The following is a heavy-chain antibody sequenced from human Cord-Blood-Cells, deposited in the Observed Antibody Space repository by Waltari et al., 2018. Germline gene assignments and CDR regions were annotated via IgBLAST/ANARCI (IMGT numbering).Heavy chain of an antibody. V-gene: IGHV1-18*01. D-gene: IGHD7-27*01. CDR1: GYTFTSYG. CDR3: AKSSPGLGMIRYVDL. Sequence: QLQLVQSGAEVKKPGASVKVSCKASGYTFTSYGISWVRQAPGQGLEWMGWSSTNNGNTNHAQKLQGRVTMTTDTSTSTAYMELRSLRSDDTAVYDGAKSSPGLGMIRYVDLRGRGTLVTVSS. CDR2: SSTNNGNT. J-gene: IGHJ2*01.